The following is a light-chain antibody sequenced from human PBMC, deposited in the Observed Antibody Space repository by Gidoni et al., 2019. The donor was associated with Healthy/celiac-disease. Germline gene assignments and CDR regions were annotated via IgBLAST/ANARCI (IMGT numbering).Light chain of an antibody. J-gene: IGLJ2*01. V-gene: IGLV3-21*04. CDR3: QVWDSSSDHPV. Sequence: SYVLTQPPSASVAPGKTARLTCGGNNIGSKSVPWYQQKPGQAPVLVIYYDSDRPSGIPERFSGSNSGNTDTLTISRVEAGDEADYYCQVWDSSSDHPVFGGGTKLTVL. CDR1: NIGSKS. CDR2: YDS.